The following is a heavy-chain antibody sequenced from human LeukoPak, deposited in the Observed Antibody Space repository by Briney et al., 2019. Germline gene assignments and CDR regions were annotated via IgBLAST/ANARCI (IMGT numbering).Heavy chain of an antibody. CDR3: ARGGYSGYDYYYYYYYMDV. CDR2: INSDGSST. CDR1: GFTFSSYW. D-gene: IGHD5-12*01. V-gene: IGHV3-74*01. Sequence: GGSLRLSCAASGFTFSSYWMHWVRQVPGKGLVWVSRINSDGSSTSYADSVKGRFTISRDNAKNTLYLQMNILRAEDTAVYYCARGGYSGYDYYYYYYYMDVWGKGTTVTVSS. J-gene: IGHJ6*03.